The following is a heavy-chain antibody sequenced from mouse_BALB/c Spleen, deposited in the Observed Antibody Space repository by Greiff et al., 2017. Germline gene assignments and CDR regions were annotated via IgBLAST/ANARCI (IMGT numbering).Heavy chain of an antibody. CDR1: GFAFSSYD. Sequence: EVKVVESGGGLVKPGGSLKLSCAASGFAFSSYDMSWVRQTPEKRLEWVAYISSGGGSTYYPDTVKGRFTISRDNAKNTLYLQMSSLKSEDTAMYYCARHSYGYWFAYWGQGTLVTVSA. CDR2: ISSGGGST. D-gene: IGHD1-2*01. CDR3: ARHSYGYWFAY. V-gene: IGHV5-12-1*01. J-gene: IGHJ3*01.